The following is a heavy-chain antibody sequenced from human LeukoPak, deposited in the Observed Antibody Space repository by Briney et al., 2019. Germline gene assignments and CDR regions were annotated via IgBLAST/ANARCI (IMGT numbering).Heavy chain of an antibody. CDR1: GGSISSGGYY. Sequence: PSQTLSLTCTVSGGSISSGGYYWSWIRQPPGKGLEWIGYIYHSGSTYYNPSLKSRVTISVDRSKNQFSLKLSSVTAADTAVYYCARVKFPSNWFDPWGQGTPVTVSS. CDR2: IYHSGST. V-gene: IGHV4-30-2*01. CDR3: ARVKFPSNWFDP. J-gene: IGHJ5*02.